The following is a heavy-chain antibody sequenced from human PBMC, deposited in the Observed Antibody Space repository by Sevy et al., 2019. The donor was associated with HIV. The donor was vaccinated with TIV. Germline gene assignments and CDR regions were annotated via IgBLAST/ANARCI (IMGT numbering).Heavy chain of an antibody. Sequence: ASVKVSCKASGYTFTGYYMNWVRQAPGQGLEWMGWINPNSGGTNYAQKFQGRVTMTRDTSISTAYMELSRLRSDDTAVYYCARDYYGSGSYNWFDPWGQGTLVTVSS. D-gene: IGHD3-10*01. V-gene: IGHV1-2*02. J-gene: IGHJ5*02. CDR3: ARDYYGSGSYNWFDP. CDR2: INPNSGGT. CDR1: GYTFTGYY.